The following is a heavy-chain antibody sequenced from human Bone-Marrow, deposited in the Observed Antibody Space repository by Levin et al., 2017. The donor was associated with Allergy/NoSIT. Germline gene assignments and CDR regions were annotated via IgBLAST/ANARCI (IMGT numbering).Heavy chain of an antibody. Sequence: PGGSLRLSCEASGFVFGDYYMSWFRQAPGKGLEWVAYISKDSVTIYYADSVRGRFTIYRDNAKNSLYLQMSSLRAEDTAVYYCVRDGGLIDYWGRGTLVTVSS. V-gene: IGHV3-11*01. CDR3: VRDGGLIDY. D-gene: IGHD4-23*01. CDR2: ISKDSVTI. J-gene: IGHJ4*02. CDR1: GFVFGDYY.